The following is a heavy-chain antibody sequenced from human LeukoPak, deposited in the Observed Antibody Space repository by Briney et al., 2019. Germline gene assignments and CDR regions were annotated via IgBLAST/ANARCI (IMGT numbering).Heavy chain of an antibody. CDR1: GGSISCSGYY. CDR2: IYYSGTT. Sequence: SETLSLTCSVSGGSISCSGYYWNWIRQPPGKGVEWVGSIYYSGTTYYNSSLKSRVTISEDTSKNRFSLMLTSVTAADTAVYYCARQVSDYSYYYIDVWGEGTTVIVSS. J-gene: IGHJ6*03. CDR3: ARQVSDYSYYYIDV. V-gene: IGHV4-39*01.